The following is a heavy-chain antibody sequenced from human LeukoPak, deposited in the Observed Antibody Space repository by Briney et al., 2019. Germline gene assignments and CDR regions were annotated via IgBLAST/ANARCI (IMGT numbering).Heavy chain of an antibody. Sequence: SETLSLTCSVSGGSISGYYWSWIRQPPGKGLEWIGEIYHSGSTNYNPSLKSRVTISVDKSKNQFSLKLSSVTAADTAVYYCARDRHYYDSSGYYLRGFDPRGQGTLVTVSS. CDR3: ARDRHYYDSSGYYLRGFDP. D-gene: IGHD3-22*01. CDR2: IYHSGST. V-gene: IGHV4-34*01. J-gene: IGHJ5*02. CDR1: GGSISGYY.